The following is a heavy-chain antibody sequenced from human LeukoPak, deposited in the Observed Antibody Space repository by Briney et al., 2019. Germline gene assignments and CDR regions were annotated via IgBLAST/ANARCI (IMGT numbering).Heavy chain of an antibody. CDR2: IWYDGSNK. J-gene: IGHJ4*02. V-gene: IGHV3-33*01. CDR1: GFTFSSYG. Sequence: PGGSLRLSCAASGFTFSSYGMHWVRQAPGKGLEWVAVIWYDGSNKYYADSVKGRFTISRDNSKNTLYLQMNSLRAEDTAVYYCAREGDSGSYHIFDYWGWGTLVTVSS. D-gene: IGHD1-26*01. CDR3: AREGDSGSYHIFDY.